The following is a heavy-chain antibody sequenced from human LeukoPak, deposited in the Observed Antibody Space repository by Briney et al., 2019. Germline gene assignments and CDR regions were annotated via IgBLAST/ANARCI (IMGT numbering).Heavy chain of an antibody. D-gene: IGHD5-12*01. CDR1: GFTFSSYG. CDR3: AKGDKSDYHFDY. Sequence: PGGSLRLSCAASGFTFSSYGMHWVRQAPGKGLEWVAVILSDGSKEFYTDSVKGRFTISRDNSKNTLYLQMNSLRAEDTAVYYCAKGDKSDYHFDYWGQGTLVTVSS. CDR2: ILSDGSKE. J-gene: IGHJ4*02. V-gene: IGHV3-30*02.